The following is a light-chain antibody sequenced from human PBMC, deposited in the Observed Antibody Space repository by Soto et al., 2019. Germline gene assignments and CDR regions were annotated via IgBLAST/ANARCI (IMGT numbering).Light chain of an antibody. CDR3: QQYSTYTPRT. V-gene: IGKV3-15*01. Sequence: EIVLTQSPATLSLSPGERATLSSRASQSVSSNLAWYQQKPGQAPRLLIYGASTRATGIPARFSGSGSGTEFTLTISSLQPDDFATYYCQQYSTYTPRTFGQGTKVDIK. J-gene: IGKJ1*01. CDR1: QSVSSN. CDR2: GAS.